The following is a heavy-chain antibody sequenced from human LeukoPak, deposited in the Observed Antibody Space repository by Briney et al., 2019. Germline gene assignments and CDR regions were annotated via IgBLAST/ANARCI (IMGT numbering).Heavy chain of an antibody. Sequence: SETLSLTCTVSGGSISSYYWSWIRQPPGKGLEWIGYIYYSGSTNYNPSLKGRVTISVDTSKNQFSLKLSSVTAADTAVYYCARGRTTVTTFYWFDPWGQGTLVTVSS. V-gene: IGHV4-59*12. CDR2: IYYSGST. J-gene: IGHJ5*02. CDR3: ARGRTTVTTFYWFDP. CDR1: GGSISSYY. D-gene: IGHD4-17*01.